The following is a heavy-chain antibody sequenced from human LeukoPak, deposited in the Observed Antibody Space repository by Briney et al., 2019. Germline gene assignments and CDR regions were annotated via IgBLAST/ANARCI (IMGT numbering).Heavy chain of an antibody. CDR1: GYTFTRYY. D-gene: IGHD3-10*01. CDR2: INPNGGGT. V-gene: IGHV1-2*02. J-gene: IGHJ4*02. Sequence: ASVKVSCKASGYTFTRYYMHWVRQAPGQGLEWMGWINPNGGGTNYAQKFQCRVTMPRDTSISTAYVELSRLRSDDTAVYYCAIDLNYYGSGSVSYYFDYWGQGTLVTVSS. CDR3: AIDLNYYGSGSVSYYFDY.